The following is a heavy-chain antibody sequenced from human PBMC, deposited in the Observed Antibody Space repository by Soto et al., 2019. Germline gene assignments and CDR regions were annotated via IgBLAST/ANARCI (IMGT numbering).Heavy chain of an antibody. V-gene: IGHV3-30*04. J-gene: IGHJ6*02. CDR1: EFTFSTYS. D-gene: IGHD5-18*01. Sequence: PGGSLRLSCAASEFTFSTYSMHWVRQAPGKGLQWVAVISYDGNNKYYADSVKGRFTISRDNSKNTLYLQMNSLRAEDTAVYYCAKDTAVSDTFYYGMDVWGQGTTVTVSS. CDR3: AKDTAVSDTFYYGMDV. CDR2: ISYDGNNK.